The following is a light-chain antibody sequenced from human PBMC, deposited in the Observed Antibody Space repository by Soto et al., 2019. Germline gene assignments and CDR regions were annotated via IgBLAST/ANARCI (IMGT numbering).Light chain of an antibody. Sequence: QSALTQPASVSGSPGQSVTISCPGTSSDFGSYKFVSWYQHHPGKVPKVIIYETSKRPSGVSDRFSGSKSGNTASLTISGLQAEDEADYYCFSFTSTNTHVFGSGTKV. CDR3: FSFTSTNTHV. CDR2: ETS. V-gene: IGLV2-23*01. CDR1: SSDFGSYKF. J-gene: IGLJ1*01.